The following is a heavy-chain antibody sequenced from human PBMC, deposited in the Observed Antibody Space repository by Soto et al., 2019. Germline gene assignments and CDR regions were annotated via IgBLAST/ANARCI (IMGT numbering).Heavy chain of an antibody. CDR1: GGFFTSNNW. Sequence: SETLSLTCAVSGGFFTSNNWWTWVRQPPGQGLEWIGEIYRTGSTNYNPSLKSRVTISLDKSENQFSLKVTSLTAADTAVYYCASRDPGTSVDYWGQGTLVTVSS. CDR3: ASRDPGTSVDY. J-gene: IGHJ4*02. D-gene: IGHD1-7*01. CDR2: IYRTGST. V-gene: IGHV4-4*02.